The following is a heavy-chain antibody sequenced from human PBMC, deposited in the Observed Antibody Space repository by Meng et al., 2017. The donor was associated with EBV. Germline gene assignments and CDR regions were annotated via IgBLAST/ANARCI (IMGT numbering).Heavy chain of an antibody. V-gene: IGHV1-69*01. J-gene: IGHJ5*02. D-gene: IGHD2-15*01. CDR1: VGTVSSYG. CDR3: ARELGDIGVVVAGKNWFDP. Sequence: VQLGGVLKKHGSSLQASCLASVGTVSSYGIRWVRQAHGQGLEWMGGIIPIFSTANYAQKFQGRVTITADESTSTAYMELRSLRSEDTAVYYCARELGDIGVVVAGKNWFDPWGQGTLVTVSS. CDR2: IIPIFSTA.